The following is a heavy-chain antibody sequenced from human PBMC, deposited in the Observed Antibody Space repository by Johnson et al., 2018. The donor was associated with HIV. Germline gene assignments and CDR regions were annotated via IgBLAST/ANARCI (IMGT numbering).Heavy chain of an antibody. CDR2: IKSKTDGGTT. CDR3: VTECVYWWCLNAFDI. Sequence: VHLVESGGGLVQPGGSLRLSCAASGFTVSSYYMSWVRQAPGKGLEWVGRIKSKTDGGTTDYASPVKGRFTISRDDSKTTLSLQKNSLKTEDTAVYYCVTECVYWWCLNAFDIWGQGTMVTVSS. D-gene: IGHD2-8*02. CDR1: GFTVSSYY. J-gene: IGHJ3*02. V-gene: IGHV3-15*01.